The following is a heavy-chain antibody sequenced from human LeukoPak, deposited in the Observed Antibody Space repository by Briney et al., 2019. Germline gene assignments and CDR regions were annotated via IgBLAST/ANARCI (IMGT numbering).Heavy chain of an antibody. D-gene: IGHD6-13*01. V-gene: IGHV3-21*01. CDR1: AFTFSSYW. Sequence: GGSLRLSCAASAFTFSSYWMNWVRQAPGKGLECVASIGSTSGHKYYADSVKGRFTISRDNARNSLYLQMDSLRVEDTALYYCARDGSSWYMDYWGQGTLVTVSS. J-gene: IGHJ4*02. CDR2: IGSTSGHK. CDR3: ARDGSSWYMDY.